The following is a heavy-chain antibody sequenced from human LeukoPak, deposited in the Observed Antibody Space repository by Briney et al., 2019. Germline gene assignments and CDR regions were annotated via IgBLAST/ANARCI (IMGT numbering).Heavy chain of an antibody. CDR1: GGSFSGYY. CDR2: INHSGST. CDR3: ARRKPPDGLLWFGELMGFDP. J-gene: IGHJ5*02. D-gene: IGHD3-10*01. Sequence: SETLSLTCAVYGGSFSGYYWSWIRQPPEKGLEWIGEINHSGSTNYNPSLKSRVTISVDTSKNQFSLKLSSVTAADTAVYYCARRKPPDGLLWFGELMGFDPWGQGTLVTVSS. V-gene: IGHV4-34*01.